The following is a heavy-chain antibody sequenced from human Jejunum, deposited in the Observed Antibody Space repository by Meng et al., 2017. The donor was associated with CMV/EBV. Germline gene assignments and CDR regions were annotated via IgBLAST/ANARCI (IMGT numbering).Heavy chain of an antibody. CDR2: NYYSGST. CDR1: GGSISTYY. D-gene: IGHD3-16*02. Sequence: QGALQESGPGLVKPSETLSLTCAVSGGSISTYYWSWIRQPPGKGLEWIGNNYYSGSTNYNPSLASRVTISVDSSKNQFSLKLSSVTAADTAVYYCARHQNGGTYPLDYWGQGTLVTVSS. CDR3: ARHQNGGTYPLDY. J-gene: IGHJ4*02. V-gene: IGHV4-59*08.